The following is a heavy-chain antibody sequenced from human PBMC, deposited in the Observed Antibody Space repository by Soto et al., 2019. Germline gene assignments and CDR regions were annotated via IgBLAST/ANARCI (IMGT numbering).Heavy chain of an antibody. J-gene: IGHJ5*02. CDR1: GFTFSGSA. Sequence: GSLRLSCAASGFTFSGSAMHWVRQASGKGLEWVGRIRSKANSYATAYAASVKGRFTISRDDSKNTAYLQMNSLKTEDTAVYYCTTLAGYWFDPWGQGTLVTVSS. CDR2: IRSKANSYAT. CDR3: TTLAGYWFDP. V-gene: IGHV3-73*01.